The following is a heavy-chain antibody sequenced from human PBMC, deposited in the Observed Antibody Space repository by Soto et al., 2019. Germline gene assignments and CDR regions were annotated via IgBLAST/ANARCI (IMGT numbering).Heavy chain of an antibody. CDR2: ISSSSSYI. CDR3: ASRAQWEGPSGYSGYGYDY. J-gene: IGHJ4*02. CDR1: GFTFSSYS. V-gene: IGHV3-21*01. Sequence: PGGSLRLSCAASGFTFSSYSMNWVRQAPGKGLEWVSSISSSSSYIYYADSVKGRFTISRDNAKNSLYLQMNSLRAEDTAVYYCASRAQWEGPSGYSGYGYDYWGQGTLVTVSS. D-gene: IGHD5-12*01.